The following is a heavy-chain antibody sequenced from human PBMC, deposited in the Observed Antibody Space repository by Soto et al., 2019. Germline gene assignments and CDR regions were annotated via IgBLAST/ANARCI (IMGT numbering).Heavy chain of an antibody. CDR2: ISAYNDNT. V-gene: IGHV1-18*01. J-gene: IGHJ6*02. CDR3: AREGYYYGSGSYSPPRYYGMDV. CDR1: GYTFTNYG. Sequence: QIQLVQSGAEVKKAGASVKVSCKASGYTFTNYGISWVRQALGQGLEWRGWISAYNDNTNYAQKFQGRVTLTTDTSTRTAYMELRSLTSDDTAVYYCAREGYYYGSGSYSPPRYYGMDVWGQGTTVTVFS. D-gene: IGHD3-10*01.